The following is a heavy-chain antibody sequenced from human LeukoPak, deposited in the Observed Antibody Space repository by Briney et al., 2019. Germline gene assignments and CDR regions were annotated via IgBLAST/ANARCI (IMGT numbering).Heavy chain of an antibody. V-gene: IGHV3-21*01. CDR1: GFTFNTFN. D-gene: IGHD3-9*01. CDR2: ITSGGDYI. J-gene: IGHJ4*02. Sequence: GGSLRLSCAASGFTFNTFNMNWVRQAPGKGLEWVSSITSGGDYIYYADSVKGRFTTSRDNAKNSLSLQLNSLRVEGTAVYYCTRGHYDVLAASYKWTPDYWGQGTLVTVSS. CDR3: TRGHYDVLAASYKWTPDY.